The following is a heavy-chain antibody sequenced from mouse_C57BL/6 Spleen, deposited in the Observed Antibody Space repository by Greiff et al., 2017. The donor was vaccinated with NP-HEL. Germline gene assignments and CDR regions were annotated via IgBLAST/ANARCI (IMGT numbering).Heavy chain of an antibody. CDR3: ARAGYGCERYFDV. J-gene: IGHJ1*03. D-gene: IGHD2-2*01. CDR1: GYSITSGYD. V-gene: IGHV3-1*01. CDR2: ISYSGST. Sequence: EVQLQESGPGMVKPSQSLSLTCTVTGYSITSGYDWHWIRHFPGNKLEWMGYISYSGSTNYNPSLKSRISITHDTSKNHFFLKLNSVTTEDTATYYCARAGYGCERYFDVWGTGTTVTVSS.